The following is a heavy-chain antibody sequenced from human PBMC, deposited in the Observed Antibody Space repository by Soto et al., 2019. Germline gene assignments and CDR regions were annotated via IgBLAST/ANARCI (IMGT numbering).Heavy chain of an antibody. J-gene: IGHJ4*02. V-gene: IGHV3-7*01. Sequence: PGLSRRRSCSASGCTFSNYCLGWVRQAPGEGLEWMPNINQDGSRKYYVDSVRGRFTISRDNAKNSLYLQMDSLRAEDTAVYYCASVASGSEYSYGYWGQGTLVTVSS. CDR3: ASVASGSEYSYGY. CDR1: GCTFSNYC. CDR2: INQDGSRK. D-gene: IGHD5-18*01.